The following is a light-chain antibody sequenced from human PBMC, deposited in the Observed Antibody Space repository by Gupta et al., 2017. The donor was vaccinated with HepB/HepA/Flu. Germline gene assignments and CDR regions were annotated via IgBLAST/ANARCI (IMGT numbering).Light chain of an antibody. J-gene: IGKJ2*01. V-gene: IGKV3-11*01. Sequence: EILLTQSPSTLSLSPGERATLSCRASQSVSSYLAWYQQKPGQAPRLLIYDASNRANGIPARFRGSGSGTEFTLTISSLEPEDFAVYYCQQCSTYPLTFGQGTKLEIK. CDR1: QSVSSY. CDR2: DAS. CDR3: QQCSTYPLT.